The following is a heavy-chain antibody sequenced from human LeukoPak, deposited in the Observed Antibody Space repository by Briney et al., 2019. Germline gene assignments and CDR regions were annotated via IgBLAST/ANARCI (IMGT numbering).Heavy chain of an antibody. CDR3: AREIRAQYGDYPDY. V-gene: IGHV3-48*03. Sequence: GGSLRLSCAASGFTFNNYAMSWVRQAPGKGLEWVSYISSSGSTIYYADSVKGRFTISRDNAKNSLYLQVNSLRAEDTAVYYCAREIRAQYGDYPDYWGQGTLVTVSS. J-gene: IGHJ4*02. CDR1: GFTFNNYA. D-gene: IGHD4-17*01. CDR2: ISSSGSTI.